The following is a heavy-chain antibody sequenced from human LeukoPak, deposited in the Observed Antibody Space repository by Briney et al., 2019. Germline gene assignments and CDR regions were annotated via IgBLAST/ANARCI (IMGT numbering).Heavy chain of an antibody. CDR3: ASSLDFWGTMDV. CDR2: INYSGST. Sequence: PSETLSLTCTVSGDSIRRSGSYWGWIRQPPGKGLEWIGSINYSGSTHYNASLKSRVTVSADMSKNQFSLQLTSVTAADTAVYYCASSLDFWGTMDVWGQGTTVTVSS. D-gene: IGHD3-3*01. CDR1: GDSIRRSGSY. V-gene: IGHV4-39*01. J-gene: IGHJ6*02.